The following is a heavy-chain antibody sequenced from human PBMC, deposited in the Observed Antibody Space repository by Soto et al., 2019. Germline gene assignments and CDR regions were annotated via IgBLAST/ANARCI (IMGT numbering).Heavy chain of an antibody. Sequence: SVKVSCKASWVTFSSYTISLLRHSPGQWLECIGRIIPILGIANYAQKFQGRVTITADKSTSTAYMELSSLRSEDTAVYYCARDIPQRDCSSTSCYSGLDYWGQGTLVTVSS. D-gene: IGHD2-2*01. CDR1: WVTFSSYT. J-gene: IGHJ4*02. CDR3: ARDIPQRDCSSTSCYSGLDY. CDR2: IIPILGIA. V-gene: IGHV1-69*04.